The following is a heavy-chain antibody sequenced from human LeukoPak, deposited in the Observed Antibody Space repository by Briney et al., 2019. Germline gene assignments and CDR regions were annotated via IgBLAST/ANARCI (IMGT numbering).Heavy chain of an antibody. CDR3: ARGDMTTVTTYQFDP. D-gene: IGHD4-17*01. V-gene: IGHV4-34*01. J-gene: IGHJ5*02. CDR2: INHSGST. CDR1: GGSFSGYY. Sequence: PSETLSLTCAVYGGSFSGYYWSWIRQPPGKGLEWSGEINHSGSTNYNPSLKSRVTISVDTSKNQFSLKLSSVTAADTAVYYCARGDMTTVTTYQFDPWGQGTLVTVSS.